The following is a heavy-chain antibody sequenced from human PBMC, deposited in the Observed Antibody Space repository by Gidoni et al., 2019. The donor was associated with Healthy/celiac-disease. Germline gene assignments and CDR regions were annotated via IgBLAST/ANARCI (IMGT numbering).Heavy chain of an antibody. Sequence: QLQLQESGPGLVKPSETLSLTCTVSGGSISSSSYYWGWIRQPPGKGLEWIGSIYYSGSTYYNLSLKSRVTISVDTSKNQFSLKLSSVTAADTAVYYCARLTRFLEWLFPFDYWGQGTLVTVSS. D-gene: IGHD3-3*01. CDR1: GGSISSSSYY. V-gene: IGHV4-39*01. CDR3: ARLTRFLEWLFPFDY. J-gene: IGHJ4*02. CDR2: IYYSGST.